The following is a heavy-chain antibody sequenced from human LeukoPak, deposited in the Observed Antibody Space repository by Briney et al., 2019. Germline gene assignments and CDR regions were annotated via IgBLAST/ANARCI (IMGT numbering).Heavy chain of an antibody. CDR1: GGSFSGYY. V-gene: IGHV4-34*01. J-gene: IGHJ4*02. D-gene: IGHD1-26*01. Sequence: SETLSLTCAVYGGSFSGYYWSWIRQPPGKGLEWIGEINHSGSTNYNPSLKSRVTISVDTSKSQFSLKLSSVTAADTAVYYCARSTSAWATFDYWGQGALVTVSS. CDR3: ARSTSAWATFDY. CDR2: INHSGST.